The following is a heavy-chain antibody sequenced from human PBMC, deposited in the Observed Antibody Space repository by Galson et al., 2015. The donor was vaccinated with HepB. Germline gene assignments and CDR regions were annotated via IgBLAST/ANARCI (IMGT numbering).Heavy chain of an antibody. Sequence: SLRLSCAASGSTFSSYGMHWVRQAPGKGLEWVAVIWYDGSNTYYADPVTGRFTISRDNSKNTLYLQMNSLRAEDTAVYYCARKRRPYCGGDCYLDYWGQGTLVTVSS. CDR3: ARKRRPYCGGDCYLDY. J-gene: IGHJ4*02. CDR1: GSTFSSYG. CDR2: IWYDGSNT. V-gene: IGHV3-33*08. D-gene: IGHD2-21*02.